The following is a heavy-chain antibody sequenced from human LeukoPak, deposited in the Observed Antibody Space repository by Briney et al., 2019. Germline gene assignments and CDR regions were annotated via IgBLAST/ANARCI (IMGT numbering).Heavy chain of an antibody. J-gene: IGHJ5*02. CDR1: RGSISSGTYY. CDR2: ISTSGNT. CDR3: ARRRVAGIGRDPNWFDP. D-gene: IGHD6-19*01. V-gene: IGHV4-61*02. Sequence: SETLSLTCTVSRGSISSGTYYWSWIRQPAGKGLEWIGRISTSGNTNYNPSLKTRVTISVGTSKSQFSLRLSSVTAADTAVYYCARRRVAGIGRDPNWFDPWGQGTLVTVSS.